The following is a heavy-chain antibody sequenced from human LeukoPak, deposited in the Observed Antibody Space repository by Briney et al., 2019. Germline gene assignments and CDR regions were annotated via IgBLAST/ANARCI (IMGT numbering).Heavy chain of an antibody. J-gene: IGHJ3*02. CDR1: GGSISSYSYS. V-gene: IGHV4-39*07. CDR3: ARGAASLLEWLRDAFDI. CDR2: IFYSGNT. D-gene: IGHD3-3*01. Sequence: SETLSLTCTVSGGSISSYSYSWDWIRQPPGKGLEWIGGIFYSGNTYYTPSLKSRVTISINTSKNQFSLKLSSVTAADTAVYYCARGAASLLEWLRDAFDIWGQGTLVTVSS.